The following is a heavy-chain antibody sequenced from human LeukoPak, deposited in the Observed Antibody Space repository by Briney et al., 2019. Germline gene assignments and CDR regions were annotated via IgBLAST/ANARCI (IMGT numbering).Heavy chain of an antibody. CDR3: ARGLSAIVH. CDR2: INHSGST. J-gene: IGHJ4*02. CDR1: GGPFSGYY. Sequence: SETLSLTCAVYGGPFSGYYWSWIRQPPGKGLEWIGEINHSGSTNYNPSLKSRVTISVDTSKNQFSLKLSSVTAADTAMYYCARGLSAIVHWGQGTLVTVSS. D-gene: IGHD2-21*02. V-gene: IGHV4-34*01.